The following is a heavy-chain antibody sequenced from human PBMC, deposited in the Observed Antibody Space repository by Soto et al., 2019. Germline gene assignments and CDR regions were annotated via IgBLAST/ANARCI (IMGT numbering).Heavy chain of an antibody. V-gene: IGHV3-33*01. CDR1: GFTFSSYG. CDR3: ARDYYDFWSGYYFMDV. Sequence: GGSLRLSCAASGFTFSSYGMHWVRQAPGKGLEWVAVIWYDGSNKYYADSVKGRFTISRDNSKNTLYLQMNSLRAEDTAVYYCARDYYDFWSGYYFMDVWGKGTTVTVSS. J-gene: IGHJ6*04. D-gene: IGHD3-3*01. CDR2: IWYDGSNK.